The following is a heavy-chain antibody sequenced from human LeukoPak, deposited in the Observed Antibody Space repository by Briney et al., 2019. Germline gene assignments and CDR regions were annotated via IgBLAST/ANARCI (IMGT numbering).Heavy chain of an antibody. V-gene: IGHV1-46*01. CDR3: AREIPVEMATLSAGQFDY. D-gene: IGHD5-24*01. CDR2: INPSGGST. Sequence: ASVKVSCKASGYTFTSYGISWVRQAPGQGLEWMGIINPSGGSTSYAQKFQGRVTMTRDMSTSTVYMELSSLRSEDTAVYYCAREIPVEMATLSAGQFDYWGQGTLVTVSS. J-gene: IGHJ4*02. CDR1: GYTFTSYG.